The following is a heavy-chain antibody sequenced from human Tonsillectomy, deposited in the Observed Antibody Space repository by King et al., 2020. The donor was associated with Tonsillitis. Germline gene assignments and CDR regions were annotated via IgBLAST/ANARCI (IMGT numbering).Heavy chain of an antibody. J-gene: IGHJ4*02. D-gene: IGHD3-10*01. CDR2: INAGNGNT. CDR1: GYTFTHYA. Sequence: QLVQSGAEVKKPGASVKISCKASGYTFTHYAMHWVRQAPGQRLEWMGWINAGNGNTKYSQKFQGRLTITRDTSASTAYMELSSLRSEDTAVYYCASEPASGFSYWGQGTLVTVSS. V-gene: IGHV1-3*01. CDR3: ASEPASGFSY.